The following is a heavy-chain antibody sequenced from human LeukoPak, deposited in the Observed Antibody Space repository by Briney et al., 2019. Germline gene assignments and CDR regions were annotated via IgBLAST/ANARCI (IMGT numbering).Heavy chain of an antibody. Sequence: ASVKVSCKASGYTFINYGISWVRQAPGQGLEWMGWISAYNGNTNYAQKLQGRVTMTTDTSTSTAYMELRSLRSDDTAVYYCARDGEGWLPNYFDYWGQGTLVTVSS. J-gene: IGHJ4*02. V-gene: IGHV1-18*01. D-gene: IGHD5-12*01. CDR3: ARDGEGWLPNYFDY. CDR1: GYTFINYG. CDR2: ISAYNGNT.